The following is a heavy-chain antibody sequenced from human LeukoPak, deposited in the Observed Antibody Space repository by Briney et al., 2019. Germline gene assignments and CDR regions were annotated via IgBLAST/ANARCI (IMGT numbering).Heavy chain of an antibody. J-gene: IGHJ4*02. Sequence: PGGSLRLSCAASGFTFSSYGMHWVRQAPGKGLEWVAVISYDGSNKYYADSVKGRFTISRDNSKNTLYLQMNSLRAEDTAVYYCARAGVVVPAAMFHWGQGTLVTVSS. V-gene: IGHV3-30-3*01. D-gene: IGHD2-2*01. CDR2: ISYDGSNK. CDR1: GFTFSSYG. CDR3: ARAGVVVPAAMFH.